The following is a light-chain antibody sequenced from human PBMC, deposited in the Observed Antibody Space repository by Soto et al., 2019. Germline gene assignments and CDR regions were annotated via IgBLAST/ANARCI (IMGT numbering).Light chain of an antibody. Sequence: EIVLTQSPGTLSLSPGERATLSCRASQSVSSNFLTWHQQKPGRAPRLLIYGASSRATGIPDRFSGSGSGTDFTLTISRLEPEDFAVYYCQQYGSSPPVTFGGGTKVEIK. CDR1: QSVSSNF. V-gene: IGKV3-20*01. CDR2: GAS. CDR3: QQYGSSPPVT. J-gene: IGKJ4*01.